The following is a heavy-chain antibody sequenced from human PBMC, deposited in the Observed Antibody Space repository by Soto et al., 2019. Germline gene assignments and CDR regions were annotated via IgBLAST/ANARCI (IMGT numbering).Heavy chain of an antibody. J-gene: IGHJ4*02. CDR3: ARHNVVPAAKFDY. CDR2: IYYSGST. V-gene: IGHV4-59*08. Sequence: SETLSLTCTVSGGSISSYYWSWIRQPPGKGLEWIGYIYYSGSTNYNPSLKSRVTISVDTSKNQFSLKLSSVTAADTAVYYCARHNVVPAAKFDYWGQGTLVTVSS. CDR1: GGSISSYY. D-gene: IGHD2-2*01.